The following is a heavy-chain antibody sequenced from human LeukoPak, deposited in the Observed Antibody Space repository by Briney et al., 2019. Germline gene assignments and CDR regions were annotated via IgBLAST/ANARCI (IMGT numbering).Heavy chain of an antibody. D-gene: IGHD2-15*01. CDR2: ISAYNGNT. CDR1: GHTFTSYG. CDR3: AREMGYCSGGSCYSGMDV. V-gene: IGHV1-18*01. J-gene: IGHJ6*02. Sequence: ASVKVSCKASGHTFTSYGISWVRQAPGQGLEWMGWISAYNGNTNYAQKLQGRVTMTTDTSTSTAYMELRSLRSDDTAVYYCAREMGYCSGGSCYSGMDVWGQGTTVTVSS.